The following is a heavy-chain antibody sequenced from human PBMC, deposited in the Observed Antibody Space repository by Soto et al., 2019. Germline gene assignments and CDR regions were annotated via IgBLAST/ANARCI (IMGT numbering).Heavy chain of an antibody. D-gene: IGHD6-19*01. Sequence: PGGSLRLSCAASGFTFSSYGMHWVRQAPGKGLEWVAVIWYDGSNKYYADSVKGRFTISRDNSKNTLYLQMNSLRAEDTAVYYCARDPHSSGLTDYWGQGTQVTVSS. V-gene: IGHV3-33*01. J-gene: IGHJ4*02. CDR1: GFTFSSYG. CDR3: ARDPHSSGLTDY. CDR2: IWYDGSNK.